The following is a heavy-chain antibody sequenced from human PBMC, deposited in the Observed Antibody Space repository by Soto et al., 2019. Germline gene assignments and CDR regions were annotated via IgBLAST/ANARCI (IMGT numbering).Heavy chain of an antibody. V-gene: IGHV3-33*01. Sequence: GGSLRLSCAASGFTFRNHGMHWVRLAPGKGLEWVAVIWYDGSEKYYADSAKGRFTISRDNSKNILYLQMNSLRGEDTAVYYCARDLGWPAARFDPWGQGTLVTVSS. CDR2: IWYDGSEK. D-gene: IGHD2-2*01. CDR3: ARDLGWPAARFDP. CDR1: GFTFRNHG. J-gene: IGHJ5*02.